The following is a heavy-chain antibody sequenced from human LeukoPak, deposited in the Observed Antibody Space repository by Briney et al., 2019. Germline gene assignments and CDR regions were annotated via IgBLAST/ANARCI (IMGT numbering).Heavy chain of an antibody. J-gene: IGHJ2*01. CDR3: AIVYYDNSGSPSWYFDL. Sequence: GSVKVSCKTSGYTVTNYDINWVRQATGQGLEWTGWMNPNSGNTGYTQKFQGRVSMTRDTSISTAYMELSSLRSEDTAVYYCAIVYYDNSGSPSWYFDLWGRGTLVTVSS. D-gene: IGHD3-22*01. CDR1: GYTVTNYD. V-gene: IGHV1-8*01. CDR2: MNPNSGNT.